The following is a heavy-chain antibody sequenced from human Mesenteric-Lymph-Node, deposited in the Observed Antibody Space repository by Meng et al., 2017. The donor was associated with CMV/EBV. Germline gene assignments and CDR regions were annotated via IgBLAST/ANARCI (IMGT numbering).Heavy chain of an antibody. J-gene: IGHJ6*02. CDR1: GFTFDDYA. CDR3: TKCIRGGYFYYGLDV. CDR2: INWNSGSI. Sequence: SLKISCVASGFTFDDYAMHWVRQAPGKGLEWVSGINWNSGSIGYADSVKGRLTISRDNAKNSLYLQMNSLRAEDTALYYCTKCIRGGYFYYGLDVWGQGATVTVSS. V-gene: IGHV3-9*01. D-gene: IGHD5-12*01.